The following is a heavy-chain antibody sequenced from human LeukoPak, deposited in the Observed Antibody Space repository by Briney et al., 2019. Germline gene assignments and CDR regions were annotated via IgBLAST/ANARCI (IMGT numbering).Heavy chain of an antibody. J-gene: IGHJ3*01. V-gene: IGHV4-59*12. CDR3: TRDSGRAFDV. Sequence: SETLWLTCTVSGGSISSYYWSWIRQPPGKGLEWIWYIYYSGSTNYNPSLKSRVTISVDTSKNQFSLRLTSVTAADTAVYYCTRDSGRAFDVWGQGTMVTVSS. CDR2: IYYSGST. CDR1: GGSISSYY.